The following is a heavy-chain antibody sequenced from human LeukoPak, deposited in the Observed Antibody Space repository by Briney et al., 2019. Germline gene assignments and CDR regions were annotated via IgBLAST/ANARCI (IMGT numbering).Heavy chain of an antibody. CDR2: ISGSGGST. CDR3: AKLIARRPGPGVQDY. Sequence: PGGSLRLSCAASGFTFSSYAMSWVRQAPGKGLEWVSAISGSGGSTYYADSVKGRFTISRDNSKNTLYLQMNSLRAEDTAVYYCAKLIARRPGPGVQDYWGQGTLVTVSS. CDR1: GFTFSSYA. V-gene: IGHV3-23*01. D-gene: IGHD2-21*01. J-gene: IGHJ4*02.